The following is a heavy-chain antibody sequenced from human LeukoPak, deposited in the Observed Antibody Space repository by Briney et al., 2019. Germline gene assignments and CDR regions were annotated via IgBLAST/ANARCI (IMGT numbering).Heavy chain of an antibody. Sequence: GGSLRLSCAASGFTFSSYAMHWVRQAPGKGLEWVAVISYDGSNKYYADSVKGRFTISRDNSKNTLYLQTNSLRAEDTAVYYCARVGGSYGDFDYWGQGTLVTVSS. V-gene: IGHV3-30-3*01. CDR2: ISYDGSNK. J-gene: IGHJ4*02. CDR1: GFTFSSYA. CDR3: ARVGGSYGDFDY. D-gene: IGHD1-26*01.